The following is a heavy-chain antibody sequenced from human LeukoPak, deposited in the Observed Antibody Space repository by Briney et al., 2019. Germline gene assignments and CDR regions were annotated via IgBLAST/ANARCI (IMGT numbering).Heavy chain of an antibody. V-gene: IGHV4-34*01. CDR1: GGSFSGYY. CDR2: INHSGST. Sequence: SETLSLSCAVYGGSFSGYYWSWLRQPPGKGVEWIVEINHSGSTNYNPSLKSRVTISVDTSKNQFSLKLSSVTAADTAVYYCARVGGLSYCSGGSCRKYFQHWGQGTLVTVSS. D-gene: IGHD2-15*01. CDR3: ARVGGLSYCSGGSCRKYFQH. J-gene: IGHJ1*01.